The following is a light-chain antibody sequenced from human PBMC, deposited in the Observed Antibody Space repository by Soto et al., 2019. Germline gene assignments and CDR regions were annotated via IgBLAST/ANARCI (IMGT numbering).Light chain of an antibody. CDR1: QTISSW. J-gene: IGKJ1*01. Sequence: IQLTQSTASLSASVGDRVTITCRASQTISSWLAWYQQKPGKAPKLLIYTASTLKSGVPSRFSGSGSGTEFTLTISSLQPDDFAAYYCQQYNSYSEAFGQGTKVDIK. CDR3: QQYNSYSEA. CDR2: TAS. V-gene: IGKV1-5*03.